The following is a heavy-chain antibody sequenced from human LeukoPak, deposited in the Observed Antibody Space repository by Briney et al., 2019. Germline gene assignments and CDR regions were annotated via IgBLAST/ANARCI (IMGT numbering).Heavy chain of an antibody. Sequence: GGSLRLSCAASGFTFSSYAMHWVRQAPGKGLEWVAVISYDGSNKYYADSVKGRFTISRDNSKNTLYLQMNSLRAEDTAVYYCARDRSDRLAVAGTSAFDYWGQGTLVTVSS. D-gene: IGHD6-19*01. CDR2: ISYDGSNK. CDR3: ARDRSDRLAVAGTSAFDY. V-gene: IGHV3-30-3*01. CDR1: GFTFSSYA. J-gene: IGHJ4*02.